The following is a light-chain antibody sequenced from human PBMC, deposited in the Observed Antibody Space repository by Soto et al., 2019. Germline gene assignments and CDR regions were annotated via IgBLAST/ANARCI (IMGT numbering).Light chain of an antibody. CDR1: QNIRTN. J-gene: IGKJ1*01. Sequence: EIVMTQSPATLSVSPGDRATLSCRASQNIRTNLAWYQQKPGQAPRLLIYDASTRHTGIPARFSGSESGTEFTLTLTSLKSEGFSGYYCQQYNNWLSFGQGTKVDVK. V-gene: IGKV3D-15*01. CDR3: QQYNNWLS. CDR2: DAS.